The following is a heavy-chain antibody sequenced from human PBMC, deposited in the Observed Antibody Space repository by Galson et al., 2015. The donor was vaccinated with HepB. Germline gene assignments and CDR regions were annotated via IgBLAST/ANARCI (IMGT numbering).Heavy chain of an antibody. Sequence: SLRLSCAVSGFTFSSYAMHWVRQAPGKGLEWVAVITFDGSNQYYADSVKGRFTISRDNSKNTLYLQMNRLRTDDTAVYYCARDQSQYSSSNWFDPWGQGTMVTVSS. D-gene: IGHD6-6*01. CDR3: ARDQSQYSSSNWFDP. V-gene: IGHV3-30-3*01. CDR2: ITFDGSNQ. CDR1: GFTFSSYA. J-gene: IGHJ5*02.